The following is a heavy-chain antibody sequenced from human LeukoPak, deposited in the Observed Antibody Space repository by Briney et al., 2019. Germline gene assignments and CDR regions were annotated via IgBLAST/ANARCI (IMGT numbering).Heavy chain of an antibody. D-gene: IGHD2-2*01. Sequence: PSETLSLTCAVYGGSFSGYYWSWIRQPPGKGLEWIGEINHSGSTNYNPSLKSRVTISVDTSKNQFSLKLSSVTAADTAVYYCARVSPQYCSSTSCLLYYYYGMDVWGQGTTVTVSS. CDR3: ARVSPQYCSSTSCLLYYYYGMDV. V-gene: IGHV4-34*01. CDR1: GGSFSGYY. J-gene: IGHJ6*02. CDR2: INHSGST.